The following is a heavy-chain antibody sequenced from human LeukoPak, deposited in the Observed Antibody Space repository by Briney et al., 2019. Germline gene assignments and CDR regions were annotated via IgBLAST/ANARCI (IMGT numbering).Heavy chain of an antibody. CDR3: ARDHIGAFGY. CDR1: GFTFSSYW. J-gene: IGHJ4*02. V-gene: IGHV3-7*01. CDR2: IKSDGSQK. Sequence: GGSLRLSCAASGFTFSSYWMSWVRQAPGKGLEWVASIKSDGSQKNYLGSVKGRFTISRDNTENSLYLQMNSLRAEDTAVYYCARDHIGAFGYWGQGTLVTVSS. D-gene: IGHD2-21*01.